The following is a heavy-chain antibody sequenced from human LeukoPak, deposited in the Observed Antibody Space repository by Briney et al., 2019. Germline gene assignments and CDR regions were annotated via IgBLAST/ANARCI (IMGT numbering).Heavy chain of an antibody. D-gene: IGHD3-3*01. J-gene: IGHJ5*02. V-gene: IGHV4-4*07. Sequence: SETLCLTCTVSGGSISSYYWSWIRQPAGKGLEWIGRIYTSGSTNYNPSLKSRVTMSVDTSKNQFSLKLSSVTAADTAVYYCARDLVTKYYDFWSGQNWFDPWGQGTLVTVSS. CDR3: ARDLVTKYYDFWSGQNWFDP. CDR2: IYTSGST. CDR1: GGSISSYY.